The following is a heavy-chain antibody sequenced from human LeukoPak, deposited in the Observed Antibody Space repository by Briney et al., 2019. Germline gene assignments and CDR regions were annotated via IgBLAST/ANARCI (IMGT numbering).Heavy chain of an antibody. CDR1: GGSISSGGYY. CDR2: IYYSGST. Sequence: LSETLSLTCTVSGGSISSGGYYWSWIRQHPGKGLEWIGYIYYSGSTYYNPSLKSRVTISVDTSKNQFSLKLSSVTAADTAVYYCARDTKYSSSSGVKNAFDIWGQGTMVTVSS. CDR3: ARDTKYSSSSGVKNAFDI. D-gene: IGHD6-6*01. V-gene: IGHV4-31*03. J-gene: IGHJ3*02.